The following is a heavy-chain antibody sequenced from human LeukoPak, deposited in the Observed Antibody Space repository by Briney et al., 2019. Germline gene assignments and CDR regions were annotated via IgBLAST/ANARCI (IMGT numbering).Heavy chain of an antibody. CDR2: ISYDGSNK. D-gene: IGHD6-13*01. Sequence: QSGGSLRLSCAASGFTFSSYGMHWVRQAPGKGLEWVAVISYDGSNKYYADSVKGRFTISRDNSKNTLYLQMNSLRAEDTAVYYCAREGIWQQLDVLTIYYYYMDVWGKGTTVTVSS. J-gene: IGHJ6*03. V-gene: IGHV3-30*03. CDR3: AREGIWQQLDVLTIYYYYMDV. CDR1: GFTFSSYG.